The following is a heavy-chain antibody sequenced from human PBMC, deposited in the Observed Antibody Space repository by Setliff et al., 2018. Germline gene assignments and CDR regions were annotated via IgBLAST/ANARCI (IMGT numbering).Heavy chain of an antibody. CDR3: ARLSSGYCSGGSCPAGYDY. CDR1: GYTFRNYA. V-gene: IGHV1-18*01. D-gene: IGHD2-15*01. J-gene: IGHJ4*02. CDR2: ISVYNGDT. Sequence: GASVKVSCKASGYTFRNYAFAWVRQAPGQGLEWVGWISVYNGDTNYAQKFQGRVTLTTDTSTSTAYMELSSLRSEDTAVYYCARLSSGYCSGGSCPAGYDYWGQGTLVTVSS.